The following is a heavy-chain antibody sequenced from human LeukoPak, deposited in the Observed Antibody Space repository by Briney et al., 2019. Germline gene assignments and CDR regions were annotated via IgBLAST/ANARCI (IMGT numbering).Heavy chain of an antibody. V-gene: IGHV1-69*13. CDR1: GGTFSSYA. J-gene: IGHJ6*02. CDR2: IIPIFGTA. CDR3: ARGAGGYFDLTAYGSMDV. Sequence: EASVKVSCKASGGTFSSYAISWVRQAPGQGLEWMGGIIPIFGTANYAQKFQGRVTITADESTSTAYMELSSLRSEDTAVYYCARGAGGYFDLTAYGSMDVWGQGTTVTVSS. D-gene: IGHD3-9*01.